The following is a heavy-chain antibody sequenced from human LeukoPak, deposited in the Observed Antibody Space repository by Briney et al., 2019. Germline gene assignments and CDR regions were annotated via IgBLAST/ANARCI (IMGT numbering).Heavy chain of an antibody. J-gene: IGHJ6*02. CDR1: GGSISSHY. CDR2: IYYSGST. Sequence: SETLSLTCNVSGGSISSHYWSWIRQPPGKGLEWIAYIYYSGSTNYNPSLTSRVTMSVGTSKNQFSLKLTSVTAADTAVYYCARSLSTGPSAAGDAYYFYYGMDVWGQGTTVTVSS. V-gene: IGHV4-59*11. D-gene: IGHD6-13*01. CDR3: ARSLSTGPSAAGDAYYFYYGMDV.